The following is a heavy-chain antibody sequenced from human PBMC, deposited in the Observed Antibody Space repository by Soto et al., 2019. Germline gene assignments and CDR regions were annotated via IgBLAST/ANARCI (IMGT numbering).Heavy chain of an antibody. CDR2: ISAYNGNT. V-gene: IGHV1-18*01. Sequence: ASVKVSCKASGYTFTSYGISWVRQAPGQGLEWMGWISAYNGNTNYAQKFQGRVTMTRNTSISTAYMEVSSLRSEDTAVYYCARCHGVAAGTTDFDYWGQGTLVTVSS. CDR3: ARCHGVAAGTTDFDY. CDR1: GYTFTSYG. D-gene: IGHD6-13*01. J-gene: IGHJ4*01.